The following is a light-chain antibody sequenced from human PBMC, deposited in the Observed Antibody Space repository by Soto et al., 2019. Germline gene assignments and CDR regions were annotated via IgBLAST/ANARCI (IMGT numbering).Light chain of an antibody. CDR1: QSVSSTY. J-gene: IGKJ2*01. V-gene: IGKV3-20*01. Sequence: DIVLTQSPGTLSLSPGERATLSCRASQSVSSTYLAWYQQKPGQAPRLLIYGASSRATGIPDRFSGSGSETDFTLTISRLEPEDFAVYYCQRYDISPFPFGQVKKLEIK. CDR3: QRYDISPFP. CDR2: GAS.